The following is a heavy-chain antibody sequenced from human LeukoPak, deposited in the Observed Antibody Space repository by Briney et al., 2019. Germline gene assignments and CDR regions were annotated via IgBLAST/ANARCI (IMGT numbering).Heavy chain of an antibody. CDR3: VRGNDYGGPHY. J-gene: IGHJ4*02. CDR1: GFIFSIYD. Sequence: GGSLRLSCAASGFIFSIYDISWVRQAPGKGLVWVSRIDRDGSRINYADSVKGRFTISRDNGKNTLFLQMNSLRAEDAAVYYCVRGNDYGGPHYWGQGTLVTVSS. V-gene: IGHV3-74*01. D-gene: IGHD4-23*01. CDR2: IDRDGSRI.